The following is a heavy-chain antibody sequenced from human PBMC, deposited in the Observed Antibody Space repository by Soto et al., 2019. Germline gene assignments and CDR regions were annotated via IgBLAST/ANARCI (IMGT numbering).Heavy chain of an antibody. CDR2: VHHSWGS. V-gene: IGHV4-59*08. D-gene: IGHD3-10*01. CDR1: GGSISSYY. CDR3: ARQGFGPLHGLVDV. J-gene: IGHJ6*02. Sequence: QVQLQESGPGLVKPSETLSLSCTVSGGSISSYYWSWFRQSPGKRMEWIGYVHHSWGSSYNPSLQSQVAISLDTSKSRFSLKLASLTATDTAVYYGARQGFGPLHGLVDVWGQGTTVTVSS.